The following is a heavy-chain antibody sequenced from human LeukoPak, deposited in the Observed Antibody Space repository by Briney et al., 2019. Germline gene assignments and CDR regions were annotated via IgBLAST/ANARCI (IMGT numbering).Heavy chain of an antibody. CDR2: IKQDGSEK. J-gene: IGHJ4*02. V-gene: IGHV3-7*01. CDR3: ARGRYCSSTSCHYFDY. CDR1: GFTFSSYW. Sequence: GGSLRLSCAASGFTFSSYWMSWVRQAPGKGLEWVANIKQDGSEKYYVDSVKGRFTISRDNAKNSLYLQMNSLRAEDTAVYYCARGRYCSSTSCHYFDYWGQGTLVTVSS. D-gene: IGHD2-2*01.